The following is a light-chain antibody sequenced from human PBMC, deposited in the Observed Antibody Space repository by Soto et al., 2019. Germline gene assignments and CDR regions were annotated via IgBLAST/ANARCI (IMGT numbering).Light chain of an antibody. V-gene: IGKV3-15*01. CDR2: EAS. Sequence: EIVMTQSPATLSVSPGERATLSCRASQSTYTNLAWYQHKPGQAARLLIYEASTRATAIPARFSGSGSGTDFPLTLSSLQSEDFAVYYCQQYNKWPLTFGGGTKVEIK. J-gene: IGKJ4*01. CDR3: QQYNKWPLT. CDR1: QSTYTN.